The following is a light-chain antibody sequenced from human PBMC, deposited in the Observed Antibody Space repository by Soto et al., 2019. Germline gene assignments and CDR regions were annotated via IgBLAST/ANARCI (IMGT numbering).Light chain of an antibody. CDR3: QEYNSYPVS. V-gene: IGKV1-39*01. J-gene: IGKJ1*01. Sequence: DIQMTQSPSSLSASVGDRVTITCRASQSIANYLNWYQQKPGTAPKLLIFAASSLQSGVPSRLSGSGSGTEFTLTISSLQPEDVATYYCQEYNSYPVSFGQGTKVDIK. CDR2: AAS. CDR1: QSIANY.